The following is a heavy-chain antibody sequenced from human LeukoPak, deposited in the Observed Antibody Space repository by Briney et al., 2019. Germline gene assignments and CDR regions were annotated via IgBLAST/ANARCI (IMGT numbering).Heavy chain of an antibody. CDR2: ITPIFGTA. Sequence: SVKVSCKASGGTFSSYAISWVRQAPGQGLEWMGGITPIFGTANYAQKFQGRVTITTDESTSTAYMELSSLRSEDTAVYYCARGDGSGSYNFDYWGQGTLVTVSS. CDR3: ARGDGSGSYNFDY. CDR1: GGTFSSYA. D-gene: IGHD3-10*01. V-gene: IGHV1-69*05. J-gene: IGHJ4*02.